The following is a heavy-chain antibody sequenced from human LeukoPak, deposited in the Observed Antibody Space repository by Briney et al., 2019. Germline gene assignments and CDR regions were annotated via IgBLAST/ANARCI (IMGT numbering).Heavy chain of an antibody. Sequence: ASVKVSCKASGYTFTGYYLHWVRQAPGQGLEWLGWINPDTGGTNYAQKFQGRVTVTRDTSISTAYMELSRLQSDDTAVYYCARDVRYSNYMYVWGKGTTVTVSS. CDR3: ARDVRYSNYMYV. V-gene: IGHV1-2*02. D-gene: IGHD5-12*01. CDR2: INPDTGGT. CDR1: GYTFTGYY. J-gene: IGHJ6*03.